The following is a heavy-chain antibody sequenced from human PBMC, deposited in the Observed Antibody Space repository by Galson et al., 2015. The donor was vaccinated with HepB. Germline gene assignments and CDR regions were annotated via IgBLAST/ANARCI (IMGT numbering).Heavy chain of an antibody. Sequence: SLRLSCAASGFTFSSYWMSWVRQAPGKGLEWVANIKQDGSEKYYVDSVKGRFTISRDNAKNSLYLQMNSLRAEDTAVYYCAREGSGFGELFGYYYYGMDVWGQGTTVTVSS. D-gene: IGHD3-10*01. CDR3: AREGSGFGELFGYYYYGMDV. J-gene: IGHJ6*02. CDR1: GFTFSSYW. CDR2: IKQDGSEK. V-gene: IGHV3-7*03.